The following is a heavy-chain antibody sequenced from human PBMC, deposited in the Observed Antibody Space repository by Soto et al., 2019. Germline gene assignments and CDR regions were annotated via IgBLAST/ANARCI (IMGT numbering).Heavy chain of an antibody. J-gene: IGHJ4*02. CDR2: ISYSITRT. D-gene: IGHD6-19*01. Sequence: GGSLRLSCAASGFTFSRFAMSWVRQAPGKGLEWVSTISYSITRTYYADSVQGRFTISRDNSRNMLYLQMNSLRAEDTAVYYCTKDLDPGVTVAGSDYWGQGTLVTVSS. V-gene: IGHV3-23*01. CDR3: TKDLDPGVTVAGSDY. CDR1: GFTFSRFA.